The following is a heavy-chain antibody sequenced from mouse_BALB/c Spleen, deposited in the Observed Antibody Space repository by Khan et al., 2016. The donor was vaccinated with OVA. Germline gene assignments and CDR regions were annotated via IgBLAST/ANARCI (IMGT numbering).Heavy chain of an antibody. J-gene: IGHJ1*01. D-gene: IGHD6-2*01. Sequence: LVESGPELKKPGETVKISCKASGYTFTNYGMNWVKQAPGKGLKWMGGTNTYTGDPKLADDFKGRFSFPLETSASTAYLQISNLKNEDMTTYFCARISSYWYSDVWGAGTTVTVSS. CDR2: TNTYTGDP. V-gene: IGHV9-1*02. CDR1: GYTFTNYG. CDR3: ARISSYWYSDV.